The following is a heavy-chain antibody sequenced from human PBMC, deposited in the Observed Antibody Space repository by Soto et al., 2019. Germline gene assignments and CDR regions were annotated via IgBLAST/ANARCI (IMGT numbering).Heavy chain of an antibody. J-gene: IGHJ4*02. CDR1: GGTFSSYA. V-gene: IGHV1-69*14. D-gene: IGHD3-22*01. CDR2: IIPIFGTA. CDR3: AGEPTSGYSRYFDY. Sequence: QVQLVQSGAEVKKPGSSVKVSCKASGGTFSSYAISWVRQAPGQGLEWMGGIIPIFGTANYAQKFQGRVTFIADKSTSRAYMELSSLRSEDTAVYYCAGEPTSGYSRYFDYWVQGTLVTVSS.